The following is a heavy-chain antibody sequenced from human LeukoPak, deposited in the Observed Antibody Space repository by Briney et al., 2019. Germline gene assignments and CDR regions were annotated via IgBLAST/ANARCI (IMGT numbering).Heavy chain of an antibody. CDR2: IIPILGIA. Sequence: SVKVSCKASGGTFSSYAISWVRQAPGQGLEWMGRIIPILGIANYAQKFQGRVTITADKSTSTAYMELSSLRSEDTAMYYCAREVVIDAFDIWGQGTLVTVSS. V-gene: IGHV1-69*04. CDR3: AREVVIDAFDI. D-gene: IGHD2-21*01. J-gene: IGHJ3*02. CDR1: GGTFSSYA.